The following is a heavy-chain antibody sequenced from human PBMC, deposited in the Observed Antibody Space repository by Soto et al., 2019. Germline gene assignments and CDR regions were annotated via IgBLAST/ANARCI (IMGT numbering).Heavy chain of an antibody. D-gene: IGHD2-2*01. J-gene: IGHJ4*02. CDR3: ARLPHDCSSTSCPFDY. CDR2: IYPGDSDT. CDR1: GYSFTSCW. Sequence: GESLKISCKGSGYSFTSCWIGWVRQMPGKGLEWMGIIYPGDSDTRYSPSFQGQVTISADKSISTAYLQWSSLKASDTAMYYCARLPHDCSSTSCPFDYWGQGTLVTVSS. V-gene: IGHV5-51*01.